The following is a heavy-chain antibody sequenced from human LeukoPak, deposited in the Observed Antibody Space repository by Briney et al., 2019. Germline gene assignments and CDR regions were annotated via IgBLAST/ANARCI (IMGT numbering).Heavy chain of an antibody. V-gene: IGHV1-2*02. CDR1: GYTFTGYY. CDR3: ARDIGITIFGVVIQFDY. J-gene: IGHJ4*02. CDR2: INPNSGGT. D-gene: IGHD3-3*01. Sequence: GASVKVSCKASGYTFTGYYMHWVRQAPGQGLEWMGWINPNSGGTNYAQKFQGRVTMTRDTSISTAYMELSRLRSDDTAVYYCARDIGITIFGVVIQFDYWGQGTLVTVSS.